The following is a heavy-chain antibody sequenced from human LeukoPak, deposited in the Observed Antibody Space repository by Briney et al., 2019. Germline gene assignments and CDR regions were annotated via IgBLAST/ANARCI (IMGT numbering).Heavy chain of an antibody. V-gene: IGHV4-59*01. D-gene: IGHD1-26*01. J-gene: IGHJ4*02. Sequence: SETLSLTCAVNGGSFSGYYWSWIRQPPGKGLEWIGYIYYSGSTNYNPSLKSRVTISVDTSKNQFSLKLSSVTAADTAVYYCARGSLGYSGSYFKQSYYFDYWGQGTLVTVSS. CDR1: GGSFSGYY. CDR3: ARGSLGYSGSYFKQSYYFDY. CDR2: IYYSGST.